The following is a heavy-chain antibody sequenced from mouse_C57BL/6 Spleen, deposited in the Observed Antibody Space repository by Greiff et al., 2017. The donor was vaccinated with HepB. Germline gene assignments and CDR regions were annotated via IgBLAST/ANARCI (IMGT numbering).Heavy chain of an antibody. CDR3: ARPSTRDYAIDY. V-gene: IGHV1-59*01. D-gene: IGHD3-3*01. Sequence: QVQLQQPGAELVRPGTSVKLSCKASGYTFTSYWMHWVKQRPGQGLEWIGVIDPSDSYTNYNQKFKGKATLTVDTSSSTAYMQLSSLTSEDSAVYYCARPSTRDYAIDYWGQGTSVTVSS. CDR2: IDPSDSYT. CDR1: GYTFTSYW. J-gene: IGHJ4*01.